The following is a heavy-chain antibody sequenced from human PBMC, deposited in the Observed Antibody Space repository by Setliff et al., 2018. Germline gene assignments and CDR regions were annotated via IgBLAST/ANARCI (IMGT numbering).Heavy chain of an antibody. CDR3: ARAAKYDSSGYYGFWFDP. Sequence: SETLSLTCSVSGGSISSSYWTWIRQPPGKGLEWIGYIYSSGSSDYNPSLKSRVTISVDTSKNQFSLRLSSVTAADTAVYYCARAAKYDSSGYYGFWFDPWGQGNLVTVSS. D-gene: IGHD3-22*01. J-gene: IGHJ5*02. V-gene: IGHV4-59*01. CDR2: IYSSGSS. CDR1: GGSISSSY.